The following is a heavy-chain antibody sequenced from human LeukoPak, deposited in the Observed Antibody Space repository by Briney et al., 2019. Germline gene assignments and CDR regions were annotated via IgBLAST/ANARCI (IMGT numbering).Heavy chain of an antibody. CDR3: ARGRYSGYEGDILDY. D-gene: IGHD5-12*01. CDR2: ISSSSSYI. Sequence: GGSLRLSCAASGFTFSSYSMNWVRQAPGKGLEWVSSISSSSSYIYYADSVKGRFTISRDNAKNSLYLQMNSLRTEDTAVYYCARGRYSGYEGDILDYWGQGTLVTVSS. V-gene: IGHV3-21*01. CDR1: GFTFSSYS. J-gene: IGHJ4*02.